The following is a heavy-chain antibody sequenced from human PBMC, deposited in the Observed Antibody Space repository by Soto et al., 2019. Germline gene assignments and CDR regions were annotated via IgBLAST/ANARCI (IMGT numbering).Heavy chain of an antibody. CDR2: ISGSGGST. V-gene: IGHV3-23*01. CDR1: GFTFSSYA. Sequence: VGSLRLSCAASGFTFSSYAMSWVRQAPGKGLEWVSAISGSGGSTYYADSVKGRFTISRDNSKNTLYLQMNSLRAEDTAVYYCAKPSGNYYYYGMDVWGQGTTVTSP. CDR3: AKPSGNYYYYGMDV. D-gene: IGHD3-3*01. J-gene: IGHJ6*02.